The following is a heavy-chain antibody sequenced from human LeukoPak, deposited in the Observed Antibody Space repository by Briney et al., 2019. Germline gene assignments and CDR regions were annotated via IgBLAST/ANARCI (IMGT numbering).Heavy chain of an antibody. CDR1: GGSISSSSYY. D-gene: IGHD2-21*02. V-gene: IGHV4-39*07. CDR3: AADRARFGDWYVGHEY. CDR2: IYYSGST. Sequence: SETLSLTCTVSGGSISSSSYYWGWIRQPPGKGLEWIGSIYYSGSTYYNPSLKSRVTISVDTSKNQFSLKLSSVTAADTAVYYCAADRARFGDWYVGHEYWGQGTQVTVSS. J-gene: IGHJ4*02.